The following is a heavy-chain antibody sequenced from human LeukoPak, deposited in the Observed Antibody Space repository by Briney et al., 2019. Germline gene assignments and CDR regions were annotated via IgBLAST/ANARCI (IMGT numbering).Heavy chain of an antibody. CDR3: ARPSSGWYSPTDY. Sequence: GESLKISCKGSGYSFTSYWIGWVRQMPGKGLEWMGIIYPGDSDTRYSPSFQGQVTISADKSISTAYPQWSSLKASDTAMYYCARPSSGWYSPTDYWGQGTLVTVSS. J-gene: IGHJ4*02. D-gene: IGHD6-19*01. V-gene: IGHV5-51*01. CDR2: IYPGDSDT. CDR1: GYSFTSYW.